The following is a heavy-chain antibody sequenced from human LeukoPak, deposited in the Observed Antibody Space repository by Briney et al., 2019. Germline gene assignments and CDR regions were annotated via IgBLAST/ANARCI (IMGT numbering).Heavy chain of an antibody. D-gene: IGHD5-18*01. CDR3: AQVEVDTAMAYYYYMDV. J-gene: IGHJ6*03. CDR1: GYTFTSYD. Sequence: GASVKVSCKASGYTFTSYDINWVRQATGQGLEWMGWMNPNSGNTGYAQKFQGRVTITTDESTSTAYMELSSLRSEDTAVYYCAQVEVDTAMAYYYYMDVWGKGTTVTVSS. CDR2: MNPNSGNT. V-gene: IGHV1-8*03.